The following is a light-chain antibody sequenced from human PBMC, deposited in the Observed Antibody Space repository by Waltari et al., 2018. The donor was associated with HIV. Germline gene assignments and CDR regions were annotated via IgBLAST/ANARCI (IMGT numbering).Light chain of an antibody. J-gene: IGLJ3*02. V-gene: IGLV8-61*01. CDR1: SGSVSSSHY. Sequence: QTVVTQEPSFSVSPGGTVTLTCGLSSGSVSSSHYPTWFHQTPGQPPRTLIYNTKSRSVGVPDRFSASILGNKAALTMTGAQADDESDYYCGLYVATGIWLFGGGTRLTVL. CDR3: GLYVATGIWL. CDR2: NTK.